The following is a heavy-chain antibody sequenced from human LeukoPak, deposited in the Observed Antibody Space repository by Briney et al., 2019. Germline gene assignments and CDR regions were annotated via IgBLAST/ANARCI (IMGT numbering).Heavy chain of an antibody. Sequence: PGRSLRLSCAGSGFTFDDYVMHWVRHAPGKGLEWVSGISWNSGSIAYADSVKGRFTISRDNAKNSLYLQMNSLRVDDTGLYYCARCSRSSTDCYSEFDMWGQGTVVTVSS. J-gene: IGHJ3*02. V-gene: IGHV3-9*01. CDR2: ISWNSGSI. CDR3: ARCSRSSTDCYSEFDM. CDR1: GFTFDDYV. D-gene: IGHD2-2*02.